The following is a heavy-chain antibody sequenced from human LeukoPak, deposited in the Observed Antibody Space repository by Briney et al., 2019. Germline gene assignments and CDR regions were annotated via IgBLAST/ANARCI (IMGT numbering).Heavy chain of an antibody. Sequence: PGGSLRLSCEASGFTFSDYSMNWVRQAPGKGLEWVALISYDGSDKYYADSVKGRFTISRDNSKNTLYVQMNSLRAEDTAVYYCAKELSGWYFDLWGRGTLVTVSS. CDR1: GFTFSDYS. CDR2: ISYDGSDK. D-gene: IGHD2-15*01. V-gene: IGHV3-30*18. J-gene: IGHJ2*01. CDR3: AKELSGWYFDL.